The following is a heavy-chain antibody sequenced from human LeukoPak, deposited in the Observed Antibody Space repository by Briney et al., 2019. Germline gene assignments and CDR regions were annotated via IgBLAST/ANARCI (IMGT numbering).Heavy chain of an antibody. Sequence: ASVKVSCKASGGTFSSYAISWVRQAPGQGLEWMGWINPNSGGTNYAQKFQGRVTMTRDTSISTAYMELSRLRSDDTAVYYCARVQLLSHMDVWGKGTTVTVSS. CDR1: GGTFSSYA. D-gene: IGHD2-2*01. J-gene: IGHJ6*03. CDR3: ARVQLLSHMDV. V-gene: IGHV1-2*02. CDR2: INPNSGGT.